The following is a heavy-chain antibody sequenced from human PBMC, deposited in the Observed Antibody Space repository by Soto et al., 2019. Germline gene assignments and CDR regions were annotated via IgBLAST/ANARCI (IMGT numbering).Heavy chain of an antibody. D-gene: IGHD1-1*01. CDR3: ARDDAFGNENGFDI. J-gene: IGHJ3*02. Sequence: QVQLVESGGGVVQPGTSLRLSCAVSVFPFSTYGFQWVRQPPGKELEWVAVIVSDGSAKYHADSVEGRFTISRDNSKDTLYLQMNSLRAEDTAVYYCARDDAFGNENGFDIWGQGTMVTVSS. CDR1: VFPFSTYG. V-gene: IGHV3-33*01. CDR2: IVSDGSAK.